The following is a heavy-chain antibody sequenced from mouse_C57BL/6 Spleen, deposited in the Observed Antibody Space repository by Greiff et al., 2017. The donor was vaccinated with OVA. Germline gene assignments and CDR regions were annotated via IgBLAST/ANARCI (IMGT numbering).Heavy chain of an antibody. CDR3: ARCPSNYLDC. J-gene: IGHJ2*01. CDR2: IDPANGNT. CDR1: GFNIQNTY. Sequence: VQLQQSVAELVRPGASVKLSCTASGFNIQNTYMHWVKQRPEQGLEWIGRIDPANGNTKYAPKFQGTATITADTSSNTAYLQLSSLTSEDTAIYYCARCPSNYLDCWGKGTTLTVSS. V-gene: IGHV14-3*01.